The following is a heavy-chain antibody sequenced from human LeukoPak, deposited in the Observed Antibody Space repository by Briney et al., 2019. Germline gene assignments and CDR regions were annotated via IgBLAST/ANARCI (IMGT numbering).Heavy chain of an antibody. Sequence: GGSLRLSCAASGFTFSSYWMSWVRQAPGKGLEWVANIKQDGSEKYYVDSVKGRFTISRDNAKNSLFLQMNSLRAEDTAVYYCARGRQNSGSYSDAFDIWGQGTMVTVSS. CDR1: GFTFSSYW. J-gene: IGHJ3*02. CDR2: IKQDGSEK. V-gene: IGHV3-7*01. CDR3: ARGRQNSGSYSDAFDI. D-gene: IGHD1-26*01.